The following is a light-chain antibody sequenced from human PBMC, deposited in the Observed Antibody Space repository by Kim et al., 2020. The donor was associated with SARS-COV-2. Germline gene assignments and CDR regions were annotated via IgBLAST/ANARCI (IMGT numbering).Light chain of an antibody. CDR2: GNS. CDR1: SSNIGVNS. V-gene: IGLV1-47*01. J-gene: IGLJ3*02. Sequence: GQRVTISCSGSSSNIGVNSVYWFQRLPGTAPKLLIYGNSQRPSGVPDRFSASKSGTSASLAVSGLRSDDEADFYCAAWDDSLSAWVFGGGTQLTVL. CDR3: AAWDDSLSAWV.